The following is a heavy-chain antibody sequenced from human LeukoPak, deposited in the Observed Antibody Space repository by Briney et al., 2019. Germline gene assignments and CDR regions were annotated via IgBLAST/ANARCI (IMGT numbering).Heavy chain of an antibody. CDR3: AKDWHDTSGYYYRTALFDY. J-gene: IGHJ4*02. CDR1: GFPFRDYY. CDR2: ISRSGDTL. D-gene: IGHD3-22*01. Sequence: PGGSLRLSCAASGFPFRDYYMTWIRQAPGKGLEWISYISRSGDTLYYADSVKGRFTISRDNSKNTLYLQMNSLRAEDTAVYYCAKDWHDTSGYYYRTALFDYWGQGTLVTVSS. V-gene: IGHV3-11*01.